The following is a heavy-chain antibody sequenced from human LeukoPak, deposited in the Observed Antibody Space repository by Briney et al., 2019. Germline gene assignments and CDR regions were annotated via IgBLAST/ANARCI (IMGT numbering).Heavy chain of an antibody. CDR2: IYYSGST. J-gene: IGHJ4*02. CDR1: GGSISSYY. CDR3: ARVRGYSGYDLPFDY. D-gene: IGHD5-12*01. V-gene: IGHV4-59*01. Sequence: KPSETLSLTCTVSGGSISSYYWSWIRQPPGKGLEWIGYIYYSGSTNYNPSLKSRVTISVDTSKNQFSLKLSSVTAADTAVYYCARVRGYSGYDLPFDYWGQGTLVTVSS.